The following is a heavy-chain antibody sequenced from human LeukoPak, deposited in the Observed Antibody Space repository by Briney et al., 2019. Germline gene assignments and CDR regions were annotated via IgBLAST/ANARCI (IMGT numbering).Heavy chain of an antibody. D-gene: IGHD2-2*01. CDR1: GGSISGYY. V-gene: IGHV4-34*01. CDR3: ARHRGLVVPAAGDYFDY. Sequence: PSETLSLTCTVSGGSISGYYWSWIRQPPGKGLEWIGEINHSGSTNYNPSLKSRVTISVDTSKNQFSLKLSSVTAADTAVYYCARHRGLVVPAAGDYFDYWGQGTLVTVSS. CDR2: INHSGST. J-gene: IGHJ4*02.